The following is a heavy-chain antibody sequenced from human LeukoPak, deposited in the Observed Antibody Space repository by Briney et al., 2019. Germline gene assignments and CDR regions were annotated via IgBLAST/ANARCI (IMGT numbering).Heavy chain of an antibody. V-gene: IGHV3-30-3*01. CDR2: ISYDGSNE. CDR1: GFMFSSYA. Sequence: PGGSLRLSCAASGFMFSSYAMHWVRQAPGKGLDWVAIISYDGSNEYYADSVKGRFTISRDNAKNSLYLQMNSLRVEETAVYYCTRDAAAAGTPPFDYWGQGTLVTVSS. CDR3: TRDAAAAGTPPFDY. D-gene: IGHD6-13*01. J-gene: IGHJ4*02.